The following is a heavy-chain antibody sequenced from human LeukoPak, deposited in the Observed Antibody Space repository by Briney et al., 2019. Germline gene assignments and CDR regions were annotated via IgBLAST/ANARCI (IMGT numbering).Heavy chain of an antibody. V-gene: IGHV3-21*01. CDR3: ANLGMVYNILTGFRRPQTDDY. CDR2: ISSGSGYI. J-gene: IGHJ4*02. CDR1: GFTFSTYS. Sequence: GGSLRLSCAAFGFTFSTYSMIWVRQAPGRGLEWVSSISSGSGYIYYADSVRGRFTISRDNSKNTLYLQMNSLRAEDTAVYYCANLGMVYNILTGFRRPQTDDYWGQGTLVTVSS. D-gene: IGHD3-9*01.